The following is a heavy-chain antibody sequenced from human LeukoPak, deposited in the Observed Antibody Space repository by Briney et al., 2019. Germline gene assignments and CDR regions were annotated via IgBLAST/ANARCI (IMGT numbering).Heavy chain of an antibody. CDR2: IIPILGMA. J-gene: IGHJ4*02. D-gene: IGHD2-2*01. CDR3: ASGLCSSTSRCYYYFDY. Sequence: ASVKVSCKASGGTFSSYAISWVRQAPGQGLEWMGRIIPILGMANYAQKFQGRVTITADKSTSTAYMELSSLRSEDTAVYYCASGLCSSTSRCYYYFDYWGQGTLVTVSS. V-gene: IGHV1-69*04. CDR1: GGTFSSYA.